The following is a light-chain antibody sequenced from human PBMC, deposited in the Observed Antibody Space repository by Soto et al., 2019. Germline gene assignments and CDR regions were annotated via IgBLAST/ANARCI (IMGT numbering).Light chain of an antibody. CDR1: SSDVGAYYY. CDR2: EVT. V-gene: IGLV2-14*01. Sequence: QSALTRPASVSGSPGQSITISCTGASSDVGAYYYVSWYQHYPGKAPKLMIYEVTNRPSGVSNRFSGSKSGNTASLTISGLQAKDEADYYCSSYTTSSTLWVFGTGTKVTVL. CDR3: SSYTTSSTLWV. J-gene: IGLJ1*01.